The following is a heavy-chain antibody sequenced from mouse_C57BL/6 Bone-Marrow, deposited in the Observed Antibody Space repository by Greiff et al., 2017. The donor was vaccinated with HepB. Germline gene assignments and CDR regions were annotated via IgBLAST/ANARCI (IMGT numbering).Heavy chain of an antibody. Sequence: EVKLMESGGDLVKPGGSLKLSCAASGFTFSSYGMSWVRQTPDKRLEWVATISSGGSYTYYPDSVKGRFTISRDKAKNTLYLQMSRLKAEDTAMYYCARQAYWGQGTLVTVSA. CDR1: GFTFSSYG. CDR3: ARQAY. J-gene: IGHJ3*01. V-gene: IGHV5-6*01. CDR2: ISSGGSYT.